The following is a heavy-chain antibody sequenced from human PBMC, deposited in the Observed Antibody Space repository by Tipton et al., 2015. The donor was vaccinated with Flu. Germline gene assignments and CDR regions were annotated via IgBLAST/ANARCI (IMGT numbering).Heavy chain of an antibody. D-gene: IGHD2-21*01. CDR3: ARQLGGGDCY. V-gene: IGHV3-7*03. J-gene: IGHJ4*02. Sequence: GSLRLSCTASGFIFSNYWMSWVRQAPGKGLEWVANINQDGSERYYVDSVKGRFTISRDNAKNSLYLQMNSLRAEDTAVYYCARQLGGGDCYWGQGSLVTVSS. CDR2: INQDGSER. CDR1: GFIFSNYW.